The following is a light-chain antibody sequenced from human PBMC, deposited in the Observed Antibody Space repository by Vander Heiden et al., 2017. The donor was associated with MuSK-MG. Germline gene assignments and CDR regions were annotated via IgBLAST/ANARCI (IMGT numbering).Light chain of an antibody. CDR1: QGISSY. V-gene: IGKV1-9*01. CDR3: LQLNSYPRT. J-gene: IGKJ1*01. CDR2: AAS. Sequence: DIQLTQSPSFLSASVGDRVTITCRASQGISSYLAWYQQKPGKAPKLLIYAASTLQSGVPSRFSGSGSGTEFTLTISSLQPEDFATYYCLQLNSYPRTFGQRTKVEIK.